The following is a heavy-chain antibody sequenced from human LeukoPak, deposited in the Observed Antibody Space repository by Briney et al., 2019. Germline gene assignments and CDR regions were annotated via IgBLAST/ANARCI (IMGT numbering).Heavy chain of an antibody. CDR2: ISSSSSYI. CDR3: ARDPAPYDSSGYNY. V-gene: IGHV3-21*01. J-gene: IGHJ4*02. D-gene: IGHD3-22*01. Sequence: GGSLRLSCAASGFTFSSYSMNWVRQAPGKGLEWVSSISSSSSYIYYADSVKGRFTISRDNAKNSLYLQMNSLRAEDTAVYYCARDPAPYDSSGYNYWGQGTLVTVSS. CDR1: GFTFSSYS.